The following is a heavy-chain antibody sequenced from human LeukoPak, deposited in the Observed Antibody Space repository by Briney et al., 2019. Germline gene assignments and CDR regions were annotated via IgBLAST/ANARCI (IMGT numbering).Heavy chain of an antibody. Sequence: PGGSLRLSCAASGFTFSSYSMNWVRQAPGKGLEWVSSISSSSSYIYYADSVKGRFTISRDNAKNSLYLQMNSLRAEDTAVYYCAREPLYDSSGYYYDEGSYYFDYWGQGTLVTVSS. J-gene: IGHJ4*02. V-gene: IGHV3-21*01. D-gene: IGHD3-22*01. CDR2: ISSSSSYI. CDR1: GFTFSSYS. CDR3: AREPLYDSSGYYYDEGSYYFDY.